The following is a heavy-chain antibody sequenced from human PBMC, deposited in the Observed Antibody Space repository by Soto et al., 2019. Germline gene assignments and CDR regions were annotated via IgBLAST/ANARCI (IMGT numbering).Heavy chain of an antibody. Sequence: QLQLQESGSGLVKPSQTLSLTCAVSGVSISSGGYSWSWIRQPPGKGLEWIGYIYHSGSTYYNPSLQSRVIISVDRSKNHFSPKLSSVTAADTAVYYCAAGGGLPRYYWGQGTLVTVSS. J-gene: IGHJ4*02. D-gene: IGHD5-12*01. CDR3: AAGGGLPRYY. V-gene: IGHV4-30-2*01. CDR2: IYHSGST. CDR1: GVSISSGGYS.